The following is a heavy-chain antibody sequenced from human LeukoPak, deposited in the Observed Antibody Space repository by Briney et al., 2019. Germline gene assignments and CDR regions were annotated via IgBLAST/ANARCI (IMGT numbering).Heavy chain of an antibody. CDR1: GYTFTSYY. D-gene: IGHD6-13*01. CDR2: INPRGGST. Sequence: RASVKVSCKASGYTFTSYYMHWVRQAPGQGLEWMGIINPRGGSTSYAQKFQGRVTMTRDTSTSTVYMELSSLRSEDTAVYYCAREDLAAAGYDYWGQGTLVTVSS. CDR3: AREDLAAAGYDY. J-gene: IGHJ4*02. V-gene: IGHV1-46*01.